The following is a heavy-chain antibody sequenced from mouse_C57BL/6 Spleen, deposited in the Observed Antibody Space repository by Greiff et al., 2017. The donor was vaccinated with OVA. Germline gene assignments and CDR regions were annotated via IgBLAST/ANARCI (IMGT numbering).Heavy chain of an antibody. CDR3: ARYEYYGSRGYYFDY. Sequence: EVKLQESGPELVKPGASVKISCKASGYSFTDYNMNWVKQSNGKSLEWIGVINPNYGTTSYNQKFKGKATLTVDQSSSTAYMQLNSLTSEDSAVYYCARYEYYGSRGYYFDYWGQGTTLTVSS. CDR1: GYSFTDYN. D-gene: IGHD1-1*01. CDR2: INPNYGTT. J-gene: IGHJ2*01. V-gene: IGHV1-39*01.